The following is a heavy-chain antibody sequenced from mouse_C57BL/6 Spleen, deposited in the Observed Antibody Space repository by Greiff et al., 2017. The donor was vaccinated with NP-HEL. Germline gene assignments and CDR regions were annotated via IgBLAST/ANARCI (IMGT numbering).Heavy chain of an antibody. CDR1: GYAFSSSW. CDR2: IYPGDGDT. J-gene: IGHJ4*01. Sequence: QVQLQQSGPELVKPGASVKISCKASGYAFSSSWMNWVKQRPGKGLEWIGRIYPGDGDTNYNGKFKGKATLTADKSSSTAYMQLSSLTSEDSAVYFCARDYYGIRYYAMDYWGQGTSVTVSS. CDR3: ARDYYGIRYYAMDY. V-gene: IGHV1-82*01. D-gene: IGHD1-1*01.